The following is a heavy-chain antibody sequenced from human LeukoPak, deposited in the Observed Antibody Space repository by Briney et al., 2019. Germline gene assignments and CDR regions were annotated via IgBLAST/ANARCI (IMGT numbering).Heavy chain of an antibody. V-gene: IGHV4-4*07. Sequence: PSETLSLTCTVSGGSIRTYYWSWIRQPAGKALEWIGRIHTSGSTDYNPSLGSRVSMSVDTSKNQFSLKLRSVTAADTAVYYCAREGSMTARPFVSIDYWGQGTLVTVSS. J-gene: IGHJ4*02. CDR2: IHTSGST. D-gene: IGHD6-6*01. CDR1: GGSIRTYY. CDR3: AREGSMTARPFVSIDY.